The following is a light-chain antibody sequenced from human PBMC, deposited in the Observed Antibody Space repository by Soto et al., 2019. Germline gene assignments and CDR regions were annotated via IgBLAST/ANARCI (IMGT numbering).Light chain of an antibody. V-gene: IGLV2-14*01. Sequence: QSALTQPASVSGSPGQSITISCTGTSSDVGAHNYVSWYQHHPGKAPKLMIYEVSNRPSGVSNRFSGSKSGNTASLTISGLQAEDEADYYCSSYTSSSTPYVFGTGTKVTVL. J-gene: IGLJ1*01. CDR1: SSDVGAHNY. CDR3: SSYTSSSTPYV. CDR2: EVS.